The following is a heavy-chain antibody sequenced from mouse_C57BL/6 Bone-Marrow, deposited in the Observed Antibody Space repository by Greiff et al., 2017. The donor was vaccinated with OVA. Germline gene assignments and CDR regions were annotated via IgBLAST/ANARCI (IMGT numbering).Heavy chain of an antibody. CDR2: ISDGGSYT. V-gene: IGHV5-4*01. Sequence: VQLKESGGGLVKPGGSLKLSCAASGFTFSSYAMSWVRQTPEKRLEWVATISDGGSYTYYPDNVKGRFTISRDNAKNNLYLQMSHLKSEDTAMYYCARDRGYWYFDVWGTGTTVTVSS. J-gene: IGHJ1*03. CDR3: ARDRGYWYFDV. CDR1: GFTFSSYA.